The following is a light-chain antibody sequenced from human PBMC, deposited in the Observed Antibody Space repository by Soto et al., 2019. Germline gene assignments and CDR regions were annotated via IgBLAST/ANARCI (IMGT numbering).Light chain of an antibody. J-gene: IGKJ2*01. CDR2: GAS. Sequence: EIVMTQSPATLSVSPGERATLSCRASQSVGSNLAWYQQKPGQAPRLLIYGASTRATGIPARFSGSGYGTEFTLTISSLQSEAFAVYYCQQYNNWPPYTFGQGTKLEIK. CDR1: QSVGSN. CDR3: QQYNNWPPYT. V-gene: IGKV3-15*01.